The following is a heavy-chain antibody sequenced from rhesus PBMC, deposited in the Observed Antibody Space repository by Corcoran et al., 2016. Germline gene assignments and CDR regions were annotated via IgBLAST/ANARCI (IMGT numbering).Heavy chain of an antibody. J-gene: IGHJ6*01. CDR3: ARGSITSGTYGLDS. D-gene: IGHD1-38*01. V-gene: IGHV2S1*01. CDR1: GFSLSTRGMG. Sequence: QVTLKESGPALVKPTQTLPLPCTFSGFSLSTRGMGVGWVRQPPGTALEWLESIYWNDEKYYRTSLKSRLTISKDTSKIQVVLRMTNMDPMDTATYFCARGSITSGTYGLDSWGQGVVVTVSS. CDR2: IYWNDEK.